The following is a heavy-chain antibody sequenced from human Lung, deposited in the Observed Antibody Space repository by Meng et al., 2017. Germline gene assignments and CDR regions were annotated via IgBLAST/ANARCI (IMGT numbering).Heavy chain of an antibody. D-gene: IGHD3-10*01. CDR3: ARGSITMVRGVSVFDP. J-gene: IGHJ5*02. Sequence: QVSGQGLLQPSGALPLTRSVSCGPSSSINWGSCVRQPPGKGREWIGEIYHSGSTNYNPSIKSRVTISVDKSTIQFSLKLSYVTAADTAVYYCARGSITMVRGVSVFDPWGQGTLVTVSS. CDR2: IYHSGST. V-gene: IGHV4-4*02. CDR1: CGPSSSINW.